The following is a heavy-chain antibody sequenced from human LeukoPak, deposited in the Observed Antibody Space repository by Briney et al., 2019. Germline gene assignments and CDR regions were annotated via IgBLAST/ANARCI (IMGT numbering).Heavy chain of an antibody. CDR1: GFTFSSHW. Sequence: TGGSLRLSCAASGFTFSSHWMHWVRQAPGKGLVWVSRIKDDGSHTNYADSVKGRFTISRDNAKNSLYLQMNSLRAEDTAVYYCAGGVGATTIASPFDYWGQGTLVTVSS. V-gene: IGHV3-74*01. CDR3: AGGVGATTIASPFDY. D-gene: IGHD1-26*01. J-gene: IGHJ4*02. CDR2: IKDDGSHT.